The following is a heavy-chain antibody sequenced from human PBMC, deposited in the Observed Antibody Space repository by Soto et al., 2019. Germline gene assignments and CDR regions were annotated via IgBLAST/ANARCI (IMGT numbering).Heavy chain of an antibody. D-gene: IGHD3-10*01. CDR3: ARRITMVRGVTWFDP. V-gene: IGHV4-30-4*01. CDR1: GGSISSGDYY. Sequence: SETLSLTCTVSGGSISSGDYYWSWIRQPPGKGLEWIGYIYYSGSTYYNPSLKSRVTISVDTSKNQFSLKLSSVTAADTAVYYCARRITMVRGVTWFDPWGQGTLVTVSS. CDR2: IYYSGST. J-gene: IGHJ5*02.